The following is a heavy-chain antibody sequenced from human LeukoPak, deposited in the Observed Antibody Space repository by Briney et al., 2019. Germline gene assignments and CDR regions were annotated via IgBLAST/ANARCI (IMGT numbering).Heavy chain of an antibody. V-gene: IGHV1-58*01. J-gene: IGHJ3*02. Sequence: SVKVSCKASGFTFTSSAVQWVRQARGQRLEWIGWIVVGSGNTNYAQKFQERVTITGDMSTSTAYTELSSLRSEDTAVYYCAALLSSGYYYGAFDIWGQGTMVTVSS. CDR3: AALLSSGYYYGAFDI. CDR1: GFTFTSSA. D-gene: IGHD3-22*01. CDR2: IVVGSGNT.